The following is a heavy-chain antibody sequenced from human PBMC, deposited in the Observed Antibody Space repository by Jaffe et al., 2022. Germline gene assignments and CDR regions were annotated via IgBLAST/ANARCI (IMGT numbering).Heavy chain of an antibody. CDR2: IYHSGST. Sequence: QVQLQESGPGLVKPSETLSLTCAVSGYSISSGYYWGWIRQPPGKGLEWIGSIYHSGSTYYNPSLKSRVTISVDTSKNQFSLKLSSVTAADTAVYYCARGLTIAVAGSFGSNWFDPWGQGTLVTVSS. D-gene: IGHD6-19*01. CDR1: GYSISSGYY. V-gene: IGHV4-38-2*01. CDR3: ARGLTIAVAGSFGSNWFDP. J-gene: IGHJ5*02.